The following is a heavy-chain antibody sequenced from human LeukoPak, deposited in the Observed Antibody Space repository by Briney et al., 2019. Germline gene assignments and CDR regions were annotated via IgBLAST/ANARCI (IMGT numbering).Heavy chain of an antibody. J-gene: IGHJ4*02. D-gene: IGHD1-26*01. Sequence: PSETLSHTCTVSGGSISSFYWSWIRRPAGKGLEWIGRIYSSGSTNYNPSLKSRVTMSVDTSKNQFSLKLNSVTAADTAVYYCARTGSYSAVYYFDYWGQGNLVTVSS. CDR2: IYSSGST. CDR1: GGSISSFY. V-gene: IGHV4-4*07. CDR3: ARTGSYSAVYYFDY.